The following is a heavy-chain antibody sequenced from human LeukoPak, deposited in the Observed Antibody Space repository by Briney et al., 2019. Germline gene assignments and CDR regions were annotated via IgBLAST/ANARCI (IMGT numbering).Heavy chain of an antibody. CDR2: ISSSSSYI. CDR1: GFTFSSYW. V-gene: IGHV3-21*01. Sequence: GGSLRLSCAASGFTFSSYWMHWVRQAPGKGLEWVSSISSSSSYIYYADSVKGRFTISRDNAKNSLYLQMNSLRAEDTAVYYCARDGRVTVGATRYGYWGQGTLVTVSS. CDR3: ARDGRVTVGATRYGY. D-gene: IGHD1-26*01. J-gene: IGHJ4*02.